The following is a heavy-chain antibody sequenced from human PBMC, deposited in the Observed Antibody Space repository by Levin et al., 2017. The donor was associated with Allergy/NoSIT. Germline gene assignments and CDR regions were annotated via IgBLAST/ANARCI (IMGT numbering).Heavy chain of an antibody. V-gene: IGHV4-61*01. CDR2: IYYSGST. D-gene: IGHD3-3*01. Sequence: SETLSLTCTVSGDSVSSGSYYWSWIRQPPGKGLEWIGYIYYSGSTNYNPSLKSRVTISVDTSKNQFSLKLSSVTAADTAVYYCARGVFWSGGDDTFDIWGQGTMVTVSS. CDR3: ARGVFWSGGDDTFDI. J-gene: IGHJ3*02. CDR1: GDSVSSGSYY.